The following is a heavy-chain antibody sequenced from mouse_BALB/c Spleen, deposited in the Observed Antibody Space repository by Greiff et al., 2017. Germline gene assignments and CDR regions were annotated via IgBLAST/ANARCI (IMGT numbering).Heavy chain of an antibody. CDR3: ARLYGKGFAY. J-gene: IGHJ3*01. D-gene: IGHD2-1*01. Sequence: EVKLVESGGDLVKPGGSLKLSCAASGFTFSSYGMSWVRQTPDKRLEWVATISSGGSYTYYPDSVKGRFTISRDNPKNTLFLQMTSLRSEDTAMYYCARLYGKGFAYWGQGTLVTVSA. V-gene: IGHV5-6*01. CDR2: ISSGGSYT. CDR1: GFTFSSYG.